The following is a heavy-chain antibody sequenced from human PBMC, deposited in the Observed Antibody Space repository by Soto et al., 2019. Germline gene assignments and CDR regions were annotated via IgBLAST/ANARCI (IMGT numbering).Heavy chain of an antibody. J-gene: IGHJ4*02. CDR1: GGSISSGGYY. CDR3: ARGLYRLGFVDY. D-gene: IGHD7-27*01. CDR2: IYYSGST. Sequence: SETLSLTCTVSGGSISSGGYYWSWIRQHPGKGLEWIGYIYYSGSTYYNPSLKSRVTISVDTSKNQFSLKLSSVTAADTAGDYGARGLYRLGFVDYWGQGTLVTVSS. V-gene: IGHV4-31*03.